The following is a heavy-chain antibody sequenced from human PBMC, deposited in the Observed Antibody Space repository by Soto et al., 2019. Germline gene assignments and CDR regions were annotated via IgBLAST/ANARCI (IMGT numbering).Heavy chain of an antibody. V-gene: IGHV4-4*02. D-gene: IGHD3-3*01. CDR2: IYDSGST. Sequence: PSETLSLTCAVSGGSISSSNWWSWVRQPPGKGLEWIGEIYDSGSTNYNPSLKSRVTISVDKSKNQFSLNLSSVTAADTAIYYCVLRRGDRRTCPSLSCFDFWGQGTLVTVSS. CDR1: GGSISSSNW. CDR3: VLRRGDRRTCPSLSCFDF. J-gene: IGHJ5*01.